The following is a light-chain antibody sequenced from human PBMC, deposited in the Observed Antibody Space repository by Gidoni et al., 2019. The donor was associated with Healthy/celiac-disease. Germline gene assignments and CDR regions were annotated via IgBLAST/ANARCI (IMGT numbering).Light chain of an antibody. CDR2: LGS. CDR3: MQALQTL. Sequence: DIVMTQSPLSLPVTPGEPASISCRSSQSLLHSNGYNYLDWYLQKPGQSPQLLIYLGSNRASGVPDRFSGSGSGTEFTLTISRVEAEDVWVYYCMQALQTLFGQGTRLEIK. J-gene: IGKJ5*01. V-gene: IGKV2-28*01. CDR1: QSLLHSNGYNY.